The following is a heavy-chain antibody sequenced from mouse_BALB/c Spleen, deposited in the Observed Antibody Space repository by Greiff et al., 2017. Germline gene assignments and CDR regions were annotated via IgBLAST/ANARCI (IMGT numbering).Heavy chain of an antibody. J-gene: IGHJ3*01. Sequence: QVHVKQSGAELARPGASVKLSCKASGYTFTSYWMQWVKQRPGQGLEWIGAIYPGDGDTRYTQKFKGKATLTADKSSSTAYMQLSSLASEDSAVYYCAREVFITTAQGFAYWGQGTLVTVSA. CDR3: AREVFITTAQGFAY. V-gene: IGHV1-87*01. CDR1: GYTFTSYW. D-gene: IGHD1-1*01. CDR2: IYPGDGDT.